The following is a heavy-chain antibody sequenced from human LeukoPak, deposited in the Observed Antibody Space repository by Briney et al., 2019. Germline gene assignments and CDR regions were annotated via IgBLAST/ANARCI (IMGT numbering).Heavy chain of an antibody. V-gene: IGHV1-18*01. Sequence: ASVKVSCKASGYTFSNSGISWVRQAPGQGLEWMGWISTYSGTTNYAQKLQGRVTMTTDTSTSTAYMELRSLRSDDTAVYYCARVGRGDYWGQGTLVTVSS. J-gene: IGHJ4*02. CDR1: GYTFSNSG. CDR3: ARVGRGDY. D-gene: IGHD3/OR15-3a*01. CDR2: ISTYSGTT.